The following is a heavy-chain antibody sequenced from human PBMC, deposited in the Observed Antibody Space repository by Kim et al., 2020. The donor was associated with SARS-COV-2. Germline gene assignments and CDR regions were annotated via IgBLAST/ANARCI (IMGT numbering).Heavy chain of an antibody. D-gene: IGHD6-6*01. V-gene: IGHV4-34*01. Sequence: SPSSSPALKRRVTISVDTSKNQFSRKLSSVTAADTAVYYCARGRSGQLVWWGQGTLVTVSS. J-gene: IGHJ4*02. CDR2: SP. CDR3: ARGRSGQLVW.